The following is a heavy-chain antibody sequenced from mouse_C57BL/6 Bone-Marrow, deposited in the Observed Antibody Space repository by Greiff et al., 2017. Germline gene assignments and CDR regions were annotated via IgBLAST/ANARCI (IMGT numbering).Heavy chain of an antibody. V-gene: IGHV14-4*01. Sequence: EVKLQQSGAELVRPGASVKLSCTASGFNIKDDYMHWVKQRPEQGLEWIGWIDPENGDTEYASKFQGKATITADTSSNTAYLQLSSLTSEDTAIYYWTKAYYSIFPYAMDYWGQGTSVTVSS. CDR1: GFNIKDDY. J-gene: IGHJ4*01. CDR3: TKAYYSIFPYAMDY. D-gene: IGHD2-12*01. CDR2: IDPENGDT.